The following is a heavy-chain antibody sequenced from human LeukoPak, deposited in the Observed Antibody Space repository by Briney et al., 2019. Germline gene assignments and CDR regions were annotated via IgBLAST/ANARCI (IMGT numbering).Heavy chain of an antibody. CDR1: GFTFSSYS. CDR3: AREEYSSSPYGMDV. V-gene: IGHV4-59*01. Sequence: GSLRLSCAASGFTFSSYSMNWVRQAPGKGLEWIGYIYYCGSTNYNPSLKSRVTISVDTSKNQFSLKLSSVTAADTAVYYCAREEYSSSPYGMDVWGQGTTVTVSS. CDR2: IYYCGST. D-gene: IGHD6-13*01. J-gene: IGHJ6*02.